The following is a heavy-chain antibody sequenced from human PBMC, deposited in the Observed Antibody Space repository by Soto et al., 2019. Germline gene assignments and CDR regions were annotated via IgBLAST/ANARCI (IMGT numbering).Heavy chain of an antibody. V-gene: IGHV3-30*18. Sequence: GGSLRLSCAASGFPFSSYGMHWVRQAPGKGLEWVAFISYDGSNKYYADSVKGRFTISRDNSKNTLYLQMNSLRAEDTAGYYCAKGEACSSTSCDRNYYYYGMDVWGQGTTVTVSS. CDR2: ISYDGSNK. CDR3: AKGEACSSTSCDRNYYYYGMDV. D-gene: IGHD2-2*02. CDR1: GFPFSSYG. J-gene: IGHJ6*02.